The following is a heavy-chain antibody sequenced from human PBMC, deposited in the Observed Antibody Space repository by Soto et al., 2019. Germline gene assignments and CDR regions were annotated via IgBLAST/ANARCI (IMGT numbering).Heavy chain of an antibody. Sequence: EVQLVESGGALVQPGGSLRLSCAASGFTFSTYSMNWVRQAPGKGLEWVSSISSSSTIHYADSVKGRFTISRDNVQNSLYLQMHSLRAEDTAVYYCARERGSGWTFDYWGQGTLVTVSS. V-gene: IGHV3-48*01. CDR3: ARERGSGWTFDY. D-gene: IGHD6-19*01. CDR1: GFTFSTYS. J-gene: IGHJ4*02. CDR2: ISSSSTI.